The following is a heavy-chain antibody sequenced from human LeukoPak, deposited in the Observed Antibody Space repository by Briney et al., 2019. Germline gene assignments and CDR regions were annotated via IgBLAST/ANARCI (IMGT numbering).Heavy chain of an antibody. Sequence: PGGSLRLSCAASGFTFSSYAMSWVRQAPGKGLEWVSAISGSGGSTYYADSVKGRFTISRDNSKNTLYLQMNSLRAEDTAVYYCARGSTVTQIFDYWGQGTLVTVSS. D-gene: IGHD4-17*01. CDR3: ARGSTVTQIFDY. J-gene: IGHJ4*02. CDR1: GFTFSSYA. V-gene: IGHV3-23*01. CDR2: ISGSGGST.